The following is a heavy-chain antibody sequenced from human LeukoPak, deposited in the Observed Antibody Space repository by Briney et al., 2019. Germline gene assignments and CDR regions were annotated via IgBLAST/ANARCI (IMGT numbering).Heavy chain of an antibody. CDR1: GYTFTGYY. J-gene: IGHJ6*02. V-gene: IGHV1-2*02. D-gene: IGHD6-19*01. Sequence: ASVKVSCKASGYTFTGYYMHWVRQAPGQGLEWMGWINPNSGGTNYAQKFQGRVTMTRDTSISTAYMELSRLRSDDTAVYYCARATREQWLSYYYYYGMDVWGQGTTVTVSS. CDR3: ARATREQWLSYYYYYGMDV. CDR2: INPNSGGT.